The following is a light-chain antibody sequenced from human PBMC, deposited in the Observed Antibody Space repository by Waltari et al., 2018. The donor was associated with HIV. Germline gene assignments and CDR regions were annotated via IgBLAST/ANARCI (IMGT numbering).Light chain of an antibody. CDR3: QQYGTSPVT. Sequence: EIVLTQSPGTLSLSPGDRATLSCRASQSVSSNFLAWYQQKAGQAPRLLIYGASSRATGIPDRFSGSGSGTDFTLTIARLEPEDFAVYYCQQYGTSPVTFGQGARLEIK. CDR2: GAS. CDR1: QSVSSNF. J-gene: IGKJ5*01. V-gene: IGKV3-20*01.